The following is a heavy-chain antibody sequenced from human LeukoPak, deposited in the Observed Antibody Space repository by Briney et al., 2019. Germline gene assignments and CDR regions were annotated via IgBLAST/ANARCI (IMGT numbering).Heavy chain of an antibody. CDR3: AKGVSSVLPYFDY. CDR1: GFTFSTYW. CDR2: IKQDGSEK. V-gene: IGHV3-7*03. Sequence: GGSLRLSCAASGFTFSTYWMSWVRQAPGKGLEWVANIKQDGSEKYYADSVKGRFTISRDNSKNSLYLQMNSLRTEDTALYYCAKGVSSVLPYFDYWGQETLVTVSS. D-gene: IGHD6-19*01. J-gene: IGHJ4*02.